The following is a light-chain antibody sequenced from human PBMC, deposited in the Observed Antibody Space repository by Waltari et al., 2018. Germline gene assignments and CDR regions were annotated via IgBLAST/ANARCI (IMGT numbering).Light chain of an antibody. V-gene: IGLV9-49*01. CDR1: SGYSNYK. CDR2: VGTGGIVG. CDR3: GADFGSGSNFVYVV. J-gene: IGLJ2*01. Sequence: QPVLTQPPSASASLGASVTLTCTLISGYSNYKVAWYQQRPVQGPRFVMRVGTGGIVGIKGDGIPDRFSVLGSGLIRYLTIKNIQEEDESEYHCGADFGSGSNFVYVVFGGGTKLTVL.